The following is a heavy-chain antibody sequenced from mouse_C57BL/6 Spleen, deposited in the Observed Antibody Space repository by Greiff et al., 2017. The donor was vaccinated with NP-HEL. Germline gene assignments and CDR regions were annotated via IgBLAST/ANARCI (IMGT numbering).Heavy chain of an antibody. CDR3: ARRTDYYGSSYLDY. Sequence: QVQLQQPGAELVRPGSSVKLSCKASGYTFTSYWMHWVKQRPIQGLEWIGNIDPSDSETHYNQKFKDKATLTVDKSSSTAYMQLSSLTYEDSAVYYCARRTDYYGSSYLDYWGQGTTLTVSS. J-gene: IGHJ2*01. V-gene: IGHV1-52*01. CDR2: IDPSDSET. D-gene: IGHD1-1*01. CDR1: GYTFTSYW.